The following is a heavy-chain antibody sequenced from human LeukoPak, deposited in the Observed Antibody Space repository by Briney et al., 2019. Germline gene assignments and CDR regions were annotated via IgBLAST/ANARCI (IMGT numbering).Heavy chain of an antibody. D-gene: IGHD5-12*01. CDR3: ARGFGSGYIVATITYYFDY. J-gene: IGHJ4*02. V-gene: IGHV1-8*02. Sequence: ASVKVSCKASGYTFTSYTMNWVRQATGQGLEWMGWMNPNSGNTGYAQKFQGRVTMTRNTSISTAYMELSSLRSEDTAVYYCARGFGSGYIVATITYYFDYWGQGTLVTVSS. CDR2: MNPNSGNT. CDR1: GYTFTSYT.